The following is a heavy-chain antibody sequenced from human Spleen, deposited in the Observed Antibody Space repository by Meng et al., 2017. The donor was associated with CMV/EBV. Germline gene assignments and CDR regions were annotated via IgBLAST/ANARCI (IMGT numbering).Heavy chain of an antibody. V-gene: IGHV3-23*01. CDR1: GFNFSSYA. CDR3: AKELVVPSAIFDY. Sequence: CAASGFNFSSYAMSWARQAPGKGLEWVSAISGSGGSTYYADSVKGRFTISRDNSKNTVYLQMNSLRAEDTAVYYCAKELVVPSAIFDYWGQGTLVTVSS. D-gene: IGHD2-2*01. CDR2: ISGSGGST. J-gene: IGHJ4*02.